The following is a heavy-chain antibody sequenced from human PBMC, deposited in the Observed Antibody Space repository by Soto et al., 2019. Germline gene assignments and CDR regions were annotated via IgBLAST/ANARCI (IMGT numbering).Heavy chain of an antibody. V-gene: IGHV4-4*02. CDR2: IYHSGST. Sequence: SETLSLTCAVSGDSITSDKWWSWIRQPPGKGLQWIGEIYHSGSTNYNPSLKSRVTISVDTSKNQFSLKLSSVTAADTAVYYCARHWGYYDSSGYYYRTQGPYYYYYYGMDVWGQGTTVTVSS. CDR3: ARHWGYYDSSGYYYRTQGPYYYYYYGMDV. CDR1: GDSITSDKW. D-gene: IGHD3-22*01. J-gene: IGHJ6*02.